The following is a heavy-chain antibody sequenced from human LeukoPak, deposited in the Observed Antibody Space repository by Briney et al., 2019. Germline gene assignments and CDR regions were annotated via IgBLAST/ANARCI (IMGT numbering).Heavy chain of an antibody. CDR1: GFTFNSYS. Sequence: PGGSLRLSCAASGFTFNSYSMHWVRQAPGKGLEWVAVISYDGSNKHYGDSVKGPFTISRDNSKNTLYLELSSLRAEETAVFYCARGLQYYYDSSGYYFDYWGQGTLVTVSS. V-gene: IGHV3-30-3*01. D-gene: IGHD3-22*01. CDR3: ARGLQYYYDSSGYYFDY. CDR2: ISYDGSNK. J-gene: IGHJ4*02.